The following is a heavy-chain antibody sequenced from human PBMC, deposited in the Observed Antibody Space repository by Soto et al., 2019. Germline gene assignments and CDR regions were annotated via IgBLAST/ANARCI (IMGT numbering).Heavy chain of an antibody. CDR3: ARRVGTTGVFDF. CDR1: GFTFGTYA. J-gene: IGHJ4*02. CDR2: ISGNGSDT. Sequence: EVHLLESGGDLVQPGGSLRLSCAASGFTFGTYAMSWVRRAPGKGLDWVSAISGNGSDTYLGDSVKGRFSISRDNSKNMLYLQMSSLRGEDTAIYYCARRVGTTGVFDFWVQGTRVIVSS. V-gene: IGHV3-23*02. D-gene: IGHD1-26*01.